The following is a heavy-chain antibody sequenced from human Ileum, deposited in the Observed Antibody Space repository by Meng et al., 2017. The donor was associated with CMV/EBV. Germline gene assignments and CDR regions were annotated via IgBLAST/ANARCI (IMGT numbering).Heavy chain of an antibody. V-gene: IGHV4-38-2*02. Sequence: GSLRLSCIVSNYSIRSGYYWGWLRQPPGKGLEWVVSMYHTGSTFYNSSLKSRVTISLDRFENQFSLNLKSVTAADTAVYYCARQGFLDLEDYWGQGWRVTVSS. D-gene: IGHD3/OR15-3a*01. CDR1: NYSIRSGYY. J-gene: IGHJ4*02. CDR2: MYHTGST. CDR3: ARQGFLDLEDY.